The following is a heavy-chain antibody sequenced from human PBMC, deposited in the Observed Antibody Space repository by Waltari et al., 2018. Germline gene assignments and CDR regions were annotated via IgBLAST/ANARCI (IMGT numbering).Heavy chain of an antibody. CDR1: GFSLGSYW. CDR2: IVRDGSIT. V-gene: IGHV3-74*01. D-gene: IGHD3-10*01. Sequence: EVQLVESGGGLVQPGGSLRLSLSASGFSLGSYWMNWVRQAPGKGLVWVSRIVRDGSITSYADSVKGRFTISRDNAKNTLYLQMNSLRDEDTAVYYCARDYYYSIDYWGQGTVVTVSS. J-gene: IGHJ4*02. CDR3: ARDYYYSIDY.